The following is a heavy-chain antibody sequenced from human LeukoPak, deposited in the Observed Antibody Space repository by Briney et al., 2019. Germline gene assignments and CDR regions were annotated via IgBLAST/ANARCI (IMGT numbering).Heavy chain of an antibody. CDR2: INPNSGGT. V-gene: IGHV1-2*02. J-gene: IGHJ1*01. Sequence: GASVKVSCKASGYTFTGYYMHWVRQAPGQGLEWMGWINPNSGGTNYAQKFQGRVTMTRDTSIRTAYMELSRLRSDDTAVYYCARELRGYSSSPLCYWGQGTLVTVSS. D-gene: IGHD6-6*01. CDR1: GYTFTGYY. CDR3: ARELRGYSSSPLCY.